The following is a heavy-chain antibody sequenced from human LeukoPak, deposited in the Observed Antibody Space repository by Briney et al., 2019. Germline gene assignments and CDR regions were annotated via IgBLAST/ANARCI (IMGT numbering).Heavy chain of an antibody. D-gene: IGHD3-9*01. J-gene: IGHJ5*02. Sequence: SETLSLTCAVYGGSFSGYYWSWIRQPPGKGLEWIGEINHSGSTNYNPSLKSRVTISVDTSKNQFSLKLSSVTAADTAVYYCARDLIQSWTDKAYYDILTGYYENWRWFDPWGQGTLVTVSS. V-gene: IGHV4-34*01. CDR1: GGSFSGYY. CDR3: ARDLIQSWTDKAYYDILTGYYENWRWFDP. CDR2: INHSGST.